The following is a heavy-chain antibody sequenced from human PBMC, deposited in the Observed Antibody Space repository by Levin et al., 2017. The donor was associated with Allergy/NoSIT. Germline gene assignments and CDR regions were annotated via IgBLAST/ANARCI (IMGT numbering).Heavy chain of an antibody. CDR2: IWYDGSNK. Sequence: RQARGKGLECVAVIWYDGSNKYYADSVKGRLTISRDNSKNTVYLQMNSLRAEDTAMYYCARHNTPGGGSSWYGGAFDSWGQGTLVTVSS. D-gene: IGHD6-13*01. J-gene: IGHJ3*02. V-gene: IGHV3-33*01. CDR3: ARHNTPGGGSSWYGGAFDS.